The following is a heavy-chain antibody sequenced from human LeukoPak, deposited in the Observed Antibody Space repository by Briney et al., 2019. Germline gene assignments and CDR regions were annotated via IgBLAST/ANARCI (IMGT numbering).Heavy chain of an antibody. Sequence: GGSLRLSCAASGFTFSSYAVHWVRQAPGKGLEWVALISYDGRHKYYAASVKGRFTISRDNAKNSLYLQMNSLRAEDTAVYYCARDPQFASGRGDAFDIWGQGTMVTVSS. J-gene: IGHJ3*02. CDR2: ISYDGRHK. V-gene: IGHV3-30*04. CDR3: ARDPQFASGRGDAFDI. CDR1: GFTFSSYA. D-gene: IGHD3-10*01.